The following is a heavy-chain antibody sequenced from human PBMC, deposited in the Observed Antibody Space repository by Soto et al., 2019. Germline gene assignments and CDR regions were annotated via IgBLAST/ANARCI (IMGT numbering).Heavy chain of an antibody. D-gene: IGHD1-1*01. CDR1: GFIFSDYG. CDR3: ARWWNDEEWVVTMDV. Sequence: QVQLVESGGAVVQPGWSLRLACEASGFIFSDYGMHWVRQAPGKGLEWVAVIYYDGSNEHYSDSVRGRFTISRDNSNNMLYLQMNSLRAEDTAIYYCARWWNDEEWVVTMDVWGQGTTVTVSS. CDR2: IYYDGSNE. J-gene: IGHJ6*01. V-gene: IGHV3-33*01.